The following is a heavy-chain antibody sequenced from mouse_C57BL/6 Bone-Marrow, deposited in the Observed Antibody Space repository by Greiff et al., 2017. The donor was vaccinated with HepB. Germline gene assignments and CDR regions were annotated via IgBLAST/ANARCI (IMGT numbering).Heavy chain of an antibody. V-gene: IGHV3-6*01. Sequence: EVKLVESGPGLVKPSQSLSLTCSVTGYSITSGYYWNWIRQFPGNKLEWMGYISYDGSNNYNPSLKNRISITRDTSKNQFFLKLNSVTTEDTATYYCARENYDYGVPYYYAMYYWGQGTSVTVSS. CDR1: GYSITSGYY. D-gene: IGHD2-4*01. J-gene: IGHJ4*01. CDR2: ISYDGSN. CDR3: ARENYDYGVPYYYAMYY.